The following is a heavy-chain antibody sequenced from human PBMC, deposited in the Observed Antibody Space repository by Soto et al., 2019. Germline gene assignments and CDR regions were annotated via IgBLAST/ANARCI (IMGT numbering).Heavy chain of an antibody. V-gene: IGHV4-34*01. Sequence: PSETLSLTCAVYGGSFSGYYWSWIRQPPGKGLEWIGKINHRESTNYNPSLNSRVTISVDTSKNQFSLKLSSVTAADTAVYYCARGRRIAARLNGMDVWGLGSTVTVSS. D-gene: IGHD6-6*01. CDR1: GGSFSGYY. J-gene: IGHJ6*02. CDR3: ARGRRIAARLNGMDV. CDR2: INHREST.